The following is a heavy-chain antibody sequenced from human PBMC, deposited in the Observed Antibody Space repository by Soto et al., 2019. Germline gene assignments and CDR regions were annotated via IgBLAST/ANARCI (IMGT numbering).Heavy chain of an antibody. CDR1: GGTFSSYA. D-gene: IGHD2-21*02. CDR3: AIDCGDRNFYYYGMDV. J-gene: IGHJ6*01. V-gene: IGHV1-69*13. CDR2: IIPIFGTA. Sequence: SVKVSCKATGGTFSSYALSWVRQAPGQGLEWMGGIIPIFGTAHYAQKFQARVTITAGEFTSTVYMELRTLRSEDTAVYYCAIDCGDRNFYYYGMDVWGQGTKVTVYS.